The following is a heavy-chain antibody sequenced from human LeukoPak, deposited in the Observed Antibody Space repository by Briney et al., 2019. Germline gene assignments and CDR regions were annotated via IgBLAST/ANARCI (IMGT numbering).Heavy chain of an antibody. CDR3: ASGGRGYSYGPLDY. CDR2: IFYAGSI. J-gene: IGHJ4*02. CDR1: GGSIRSYY. Sequence: TSETLSLTCTVSGGSIRSYYWSWIRQPPGKGLEWIGYIFYAGSITYNPSLKSRVTISLDTSKNLFSLKLNSVTAADTAVYYCASGGRGYSYGPLDYWGQGTLVTVSS. D-gene: IGHD5-18*01. V-gene: IGHV4-59*08.